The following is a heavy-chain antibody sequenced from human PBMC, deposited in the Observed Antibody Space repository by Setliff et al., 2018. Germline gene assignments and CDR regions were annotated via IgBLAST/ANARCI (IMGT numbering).Heavy chain of an antibody. CDR1: GDSISSRRNY. Sequence: PSETLSLTCTVSGDSISSRRNYWGWFRQPAEKELEWIGQIYTSWSTNYNPSLKSRVTISLDTSKNQFSLSLTSVTAEDTAVYYCARMSGFQYIDVWDKGTTVTVSS. CDR2: IYTSWST. D-gene: IGHD3-3*01. J-gene: IGHJ6*03. CDR3: ARMSGFQYIDV. V-gene: IGHV4-61*09.